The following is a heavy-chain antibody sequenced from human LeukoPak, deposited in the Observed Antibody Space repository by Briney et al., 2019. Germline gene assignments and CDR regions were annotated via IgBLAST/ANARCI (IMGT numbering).Heavy chain of an antibody. CDR1: GYTFTSYA. CDR3: ARWEYCSSTSCYDESETFDY. Sequence: GASVKVSCKASGYTFTSYAISWVRQAPGQGLEWMGWISAYNGNTNYAQKYQGRVTMTTDTSTSTVYMELRSLRSDDTAVYYCARWEYCSSTSCYDESETFDYWGQGTLVTVSS. D-gene: IGHD2-2*01. CDR2: ISAYNGNT. V-gene: IGHV1-18*01. J-gene: IGHJ4*02.